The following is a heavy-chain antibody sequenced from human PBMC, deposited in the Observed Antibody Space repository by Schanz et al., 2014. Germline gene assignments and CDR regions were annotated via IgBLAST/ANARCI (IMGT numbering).Heavy chain of an antibody. J-gene: IGHJ6*02. CDR3: ARAKRFGGMAV. D-gene: IGHD3-10*01. CDR2: ISAYNGHT. Sequence: QVQLVQSGAEVRKPGASVKASCKASGYTFISYGISWVRQAPGQGLEWLGWISAYNGHTDYAQKLQGRVTLTTDTSTCTAYMELRNLRSDDTAVYYSARAKRFGGMAVRCRWSTDTVSS. V-gene: IGHV1-18*01. CDR1: GYTFISYG.